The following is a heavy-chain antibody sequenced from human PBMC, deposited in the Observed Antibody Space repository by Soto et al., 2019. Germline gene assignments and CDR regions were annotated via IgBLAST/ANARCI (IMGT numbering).Heavy chain of an antibody. CDR1: GFSLSDYS. Sequence: QVQLVESGGGLVKPGESLRLSCAASGFSLSDYSMSWIRQAPGKGLEWVSYIEKSGSPIYYADSVKGRFTISRDNAKNSLDLPMSSLRAEDTAVYPCARARGYTGYRLNLWGQGTLVTVSS. CDR3: ARARGYTGYRLNL. D-gene: IGHD5-12*01. J-gene: IGHJ1*01. CDR2: IEKSGSPI. V-gene: IGHV3-11*01.